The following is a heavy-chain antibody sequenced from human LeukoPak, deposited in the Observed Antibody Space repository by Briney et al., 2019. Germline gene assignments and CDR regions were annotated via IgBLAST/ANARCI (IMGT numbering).Heavy chain of an antibody. CDR1: GYTFTSYD. D-gene: IGHD3-3*01. CDR3: ARARITIFRLPPDY. CDR2: MNPNSGNT. J-gene: IGHJ4*02. Sequence: ASVKVSCKASGYTFTSYDINWVRQATGQGLEWMGWMNPNSGNTGYAQKFQGRVTMTRNTSISTAYMELSSLRSEDTAVYYCARARITIFRLPPDYWGQGTLVTVSS. V-gene: IGHV1-8*01.